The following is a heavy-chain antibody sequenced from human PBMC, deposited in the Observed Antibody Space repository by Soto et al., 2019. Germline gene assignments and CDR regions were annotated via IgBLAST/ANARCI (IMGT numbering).Heavy chain of an antibody. CDR2: ISAYHGNT. CDR1: GYTFTSYG. V-gene: IGHV1-18*01. Sequence: QVQLVQSGAEVKKPGASVKVSCKDSGYTFTSYGISWVRQAPGQGLEWMGWISAYHGNTNYAQQLQGRVTMTTDTSTSTAYMGRRSLRLDDTSVYYWARAGRYCDWLLNHWFDPWGQGTLVTVSS. D-gene: IGHD3-9*01. J-gene: IGHJ5*02. CDR3: ARAGRYCDWLLNHWFDP.